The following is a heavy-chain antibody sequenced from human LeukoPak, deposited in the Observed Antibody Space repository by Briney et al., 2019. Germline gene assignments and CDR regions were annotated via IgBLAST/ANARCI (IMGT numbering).Heavy chain of an antibody. D-gene: IGHD3-16*02. Sequence: GGSLRLSCAASGFTFSSYAMNWVRQAPGKGLEWVSAISVSGGSTYYADSVKGRFTISRDNSKNTLYLQMNSLRAEDTAVYYCAKDVRSPLPPGIDYWGQGTLVTVSS. CDR1: GFTFSSYA. J-gene: IGHJ4*02. V-gene: IGHV3-23*01. CDR3: AKDVRSPLPPGIDY. CDR2: ISVSGGST.